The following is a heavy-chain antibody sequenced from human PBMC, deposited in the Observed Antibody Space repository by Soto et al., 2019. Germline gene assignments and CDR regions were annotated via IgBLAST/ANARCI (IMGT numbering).Heavy chain of an antibody. CDR2: INPNSGGT. CDR3: ARATTVTTPSYYSRMDV. J-gene: IGHJ6*02. Sequence: ASVKVSCKASGYTFTGYYMHWVRQAPGQGLEWMGWINPNSGGTNYAQKFQGWVTMTRDTSISTAYMELSRLRSDDTAVYYCARATTVTTPSYYSRMDVWGQGTTVTVSS. D-gene: IGHD4-17*01. CDR1: GYTFTGYY. V-gene: IGHV1-2*04.